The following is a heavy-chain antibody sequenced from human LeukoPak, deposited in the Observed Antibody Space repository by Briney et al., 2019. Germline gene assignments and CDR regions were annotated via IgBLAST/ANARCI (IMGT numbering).Heavy chain of an antibody. CDR1: GGTFSRNG. CDR3: ARDLALAHCSGGSCYELDY. Sequence: VASVKVSCKASGGTFSRNGISWVRQAPGQGLEWMGGITPIFRTANYAQKFQGRVTMTRDTSTSTVYMELSSLRSEDTAVYYCARDLALAHCSGGSCYELDYWGQGTLVTVSS. CDR2: ITPIFRTA. J-gene: IGHJ4*02. V-gene: IGHV1-69*05. D-gene: IGHD2-15*01.